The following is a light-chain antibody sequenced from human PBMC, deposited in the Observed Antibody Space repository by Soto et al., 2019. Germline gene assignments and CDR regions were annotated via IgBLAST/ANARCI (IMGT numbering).Light chain of an antibody. Sequence: IVSPKTKDPLSVSPGERATLSCRASQSVSSNLAWYQQKPGQAPRLLIYGASTRATGIPARFSGSGSGTEFTLTISSLQSEDFAAYYCQQYNNLPPITSCHVRRLEIK. J-gene: IGKJ5*01. V-gene: IGKV3-15*01. CDR1: QSVSSN. CDR3: QQYNNLPPIT. CDR2: GAS.